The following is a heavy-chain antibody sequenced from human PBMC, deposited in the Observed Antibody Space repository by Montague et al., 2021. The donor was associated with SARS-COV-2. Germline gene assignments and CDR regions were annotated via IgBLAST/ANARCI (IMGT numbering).Heavy chain of an antibody. CDR3: ARDIAVAGLFDY. Sequence: TLSLTCTVSGGSISSGSYYWSWIRQPAGQGLVWIGRISISGSTNYNPSLKSRVTISVYTSKNQFSLKLSAVTAADTAVYYCARDIAVAGLFDYWGQGTLVTVSS. CDR2: ISISGST. J-gene: IGHJ4*02. D-gene: IGHD6-19*01. CDR1: GGSISSGSYY. V-gene: IGHV4-61*02.